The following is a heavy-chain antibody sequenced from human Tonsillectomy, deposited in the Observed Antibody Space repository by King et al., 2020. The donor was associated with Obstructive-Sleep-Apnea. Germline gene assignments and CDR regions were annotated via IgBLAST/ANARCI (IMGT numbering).Heavy chain of an antibody. CDR3: AKDLNSSSFDY. Sequence: QVQLVESGGGVVQPGRSLRLSCAASGFTFSSYGMHWVRQAPGKGLEWVAVISYDGRNKYNADSVKGRFTISRENSKNTLYLQMNSLRAEDTAVYYCAKDLNSSSFDYWGQGTLVTVSS. CDR2: ISYDGRNK. CDR1: GFTFSSYG. J-gene: IGHJ4*02. D-gene: IGHD2/OR15-2a*01. V-gene: IGHV3-30*18.